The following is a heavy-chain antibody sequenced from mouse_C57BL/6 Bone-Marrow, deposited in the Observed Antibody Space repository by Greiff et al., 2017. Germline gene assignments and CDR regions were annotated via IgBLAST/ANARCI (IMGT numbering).Heavy chain of an antibody. CDR3: VRRGWSYAMDY. D-gene: IGHD2-3*01. CDR1: GFSFNTYA. J-gene: IGHJ4*01. CDR2: IRSKSNNYAT. V-gene: IGHV10-1*01. Sequence: EVKLVESGGGLVQPKGSLKLSCAASGFSFNTYAMNWVRQAPGKGLEWVARIRSKSNNYATYYADSVKDRFTISRDDSESMLYLQMNNLKTEDTAMYYCVRRGWSYAMDYWGQGTSVTVSS.